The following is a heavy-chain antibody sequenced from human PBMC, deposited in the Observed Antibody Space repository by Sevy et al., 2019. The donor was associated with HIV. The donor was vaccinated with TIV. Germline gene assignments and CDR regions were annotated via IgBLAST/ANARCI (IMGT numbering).Heavy chain of an antibody. D-gene: IGHD4-17*01. Sequence: GGSLRLSCAASGFSFSSYGMHWVRQAPGKGLEWVALIWFDGSNSYYADSVKGLFTISRDTSKNTVYLQMNSLRAEDTAVYYCARDHEFYDYGDYGPTFFPDYWGQGNPVTVSS. CDR1: GFSFSSYG. CDR3: ARDHEFYDYGDYGPTFFPDY. CDR2: IWFDGSNS. J-gene: IGHJ4*02. V-gene: IGHV3-33*01.